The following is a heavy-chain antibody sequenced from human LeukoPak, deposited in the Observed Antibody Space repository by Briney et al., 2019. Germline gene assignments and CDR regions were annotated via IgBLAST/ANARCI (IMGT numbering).Heavy chain of an antibody. CDR3: ARGTRDVVVPAAMDV. V-gene: IGHV4-39*07. CDR2: TMYYSGST. Sequence: SETLSLTCTVSSGSISSRSYYWGWIRQPPGKGPEWIGSTMYYSGSTYYNPSLKSRVTVSVDTSKNQFSLKLNSVTAADTAVYYCARGTRDVVVPAAMDVWGKGTTVTVSS. D-gene: IGHD2-2*01. J-gene: IGHJ6*04. CDR1: SGSISSRSYY.